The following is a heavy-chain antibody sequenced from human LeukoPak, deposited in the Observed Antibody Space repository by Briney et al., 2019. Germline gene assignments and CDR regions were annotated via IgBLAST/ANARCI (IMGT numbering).Heavy chain of an antibody. V-gene: IGHV4-59*01. J-gene: IGHJ6*03. Sequence: SETLSLTCTVSGGSISSYYWSWIRQPPGKGLEWIGYIYYSGSTNYNPSLKSRVTISVDTSKNQFSLRLSSVTAADTAVYYCARGGARGYYYYYMDVWGRGTTVTVSS. CDR1: GGSISSYY. CDR2: IYYSGST. D-gene: IGHD4/OR15-4a*01. CDR3: ARGGARGYYYYYMDV.